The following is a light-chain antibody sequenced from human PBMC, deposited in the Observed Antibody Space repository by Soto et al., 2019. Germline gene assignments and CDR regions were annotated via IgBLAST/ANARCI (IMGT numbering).Light chain of an antibody. CDR1: SGHSSYI. Sequence: QSVLTQSSSASASRGSSVKLTCTLSSGHSSYIIAWHQQQPGKAPRYLMKLEGSGSYNKGSGVPDRFSGSSSGADRYLTISNLQFEDEADYYCETWDFNTRVFGGGTNVTVL. CDR2: LEGSGSY. J-gene: IGLJ3*02. V-gene: IGLV4-60*02. CDR3: ETWDFNTRV.